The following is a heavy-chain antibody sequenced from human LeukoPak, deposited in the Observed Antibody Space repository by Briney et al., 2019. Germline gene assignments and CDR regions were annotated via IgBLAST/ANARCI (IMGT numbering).Heavy chain of an antibody. Sequence: GESLKISCNGSGYSFAPYWIGWVRQMSGKGLEWMVDIYPQDSDTKYSPSFQGQVTISADTSLNTAYLHWSSLQASDTAIYFCARRHSYCTSSSCYLYFDNWGQGALVTVSS. D-gene: IGHD2-2*01. CDR3: ARRHSYCTSSSCYLYFDN. CDR1: GYSFAPYW. V-gene: IGHV5-51*01. CDR2: IYPQDSDT. J-gene: IGHJ4*02.